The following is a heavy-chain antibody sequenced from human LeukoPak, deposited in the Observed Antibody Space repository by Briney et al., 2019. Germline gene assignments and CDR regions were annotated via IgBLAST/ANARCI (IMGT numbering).Heavy chain of an antibody. D-gene: IGHD6-19*01. CDR2: IWYDGSNK. V-gene: IGHV3-33*06. Sequence: GGSLRLSCAASGLTFSSYGMHWVRQAPGKGLEWVAVIWYDGSNKYYADSVKGRFTISRDNSKSTLYLQMNSLRAEDTAVYYCAKDHLSRKWLAYYFDYWGQGTLVTVSS. CDR3: AKDHLSRKWLAYYFDY. J-gene: IGHJ4*02. CDR1: GLTFSSYG.